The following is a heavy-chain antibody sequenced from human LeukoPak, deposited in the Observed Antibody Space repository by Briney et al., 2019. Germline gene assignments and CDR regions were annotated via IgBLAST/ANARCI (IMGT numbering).Heavy chain of an antibody. J-gene: IGHJ4*02. CDR1: GYTFTDHY. Sequence: ASVKVSCKALGYTFTDHYFHWLRQAPGQGLEWMGWINSDSGGTNYSQKFQGRVTMTRDTSTSTAYMELSSLRSDDTAFYYCARDTITVTTPYFDYWGQGTLVTVPS. CDR3: ARDTITVTTPYFDY. D-gene: IGHD4-17*01. V-gene: IGHV1-2*02. CDR2: INSDSGGT.